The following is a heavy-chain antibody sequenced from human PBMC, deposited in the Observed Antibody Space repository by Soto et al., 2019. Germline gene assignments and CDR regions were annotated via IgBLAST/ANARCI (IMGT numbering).Heavy chain of an antibody. CDR3: AESARYCSGAACRA. D-gene: IGHD2-15*01. Sequence: EGQLLESGGGLVQPGGALRLSCAASGFSFCSLAMSWVCQALGRGLEWVSAISGSGTITYYADSVKGWFTIARDTSKNKLYLKINSLRADDTSVYYCAESARYCSGAACRAWGQGNLVPVSS. CDR1: GFSFCSLA. V-gene: IGHV3-23*01. J-gene: IGHJ5*02. CDR2: ISGSGTIT.